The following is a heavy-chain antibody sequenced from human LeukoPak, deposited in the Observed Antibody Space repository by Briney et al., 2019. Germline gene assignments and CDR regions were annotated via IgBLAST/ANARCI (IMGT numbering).Heavy chain of an antibody. CDR3: ARDKPIWSGYYTGIRYFDY. CDR1: GFTFNTYA. Sequence: GGSLRLSCAASGFTFNTYAMHWVRQAPGKGLEWVAFIQYDGSDKYYADSVKGRFTISSDNSKNTLYLQMNSLRAEDTAVYYCARDKPIWSGYYTGIRYFDYWGQGTLVTVSS. CDR2: IQYDGSDK. V-gene: IGHV3-30*02. J-gene: IGHJ4*02. D-gene: IGHD3-3*01.